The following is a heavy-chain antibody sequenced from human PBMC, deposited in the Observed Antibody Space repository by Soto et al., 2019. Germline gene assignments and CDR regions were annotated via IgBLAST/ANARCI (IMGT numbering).Heavy chain of an antibody. CDR3: AHSRGYSYAFYFHS. Sequence: SPTRVTPTQTLTLTFTFSGFSLVTNGVGVGWIRQPPGKSLEWLALIYWDDDKRYSPSLKSRLTITKDTSKNQVVLTMTNMDPVDTATYYCAHSRGYSYAFYFHSWGLGTLVTVSS. D-gene: IGHD5-18*01. J-gene: IGHJ4*02. CDR2: IYWDDDK. CDR1: GFSLVTNGVG. V-gene: IGHV2-5*02.